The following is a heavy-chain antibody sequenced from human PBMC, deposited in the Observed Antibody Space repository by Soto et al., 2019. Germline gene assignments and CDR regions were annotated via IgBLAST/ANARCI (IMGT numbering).Heavy chain of an antibody. CDR1: GFTFSSYA. D-gene: IGHD2-15*01. V-gene: IGHV3-23*01. CDR2: ISGSGGST. J-gene: IGHJ4*02. CDR3: AKDRKLDIVVVVAATFSFDY. Sequence: LSLTCAASGFTFSSYAMSWVRQAPGKGLEWVSAISGSGGSTYYADSVKGRFTISRDNSKNTLYLQMNSLRAEDTAVYYCAKDRKLDIVVVVAATFSFDYWGQGTLVTVSS.